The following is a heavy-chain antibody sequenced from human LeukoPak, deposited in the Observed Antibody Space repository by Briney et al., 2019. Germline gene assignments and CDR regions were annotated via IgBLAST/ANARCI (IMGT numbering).Heavy chain of an antibody. CDR1: GGTFISYA. V-gene: IGHV1-69*13. CDR2: IIPIFGTA. D-gene: IGHD2-8*01. Sequence: GASVKVSCKASGGTFISYAISWVRQAPGQGLEWMGGIIPIFGTANYAQKFQGRVTITADESTSTAYMELSSLRSEDTAVYYCARDCTNGVCEYFQHWGQGTLVTVSS. CDR3: ARDCTNGVCEYFQH. J-gene: IGHJ1*01.